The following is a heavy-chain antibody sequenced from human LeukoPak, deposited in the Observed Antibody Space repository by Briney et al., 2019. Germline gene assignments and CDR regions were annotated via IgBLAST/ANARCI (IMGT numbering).Heavy chain of an antibody. Sequence: SETLSLTCAVYGGSYSNYFWTWIRQPPGKGLEWIGDINHSGSTNYNLSLKSRVTISVDTSKNQLSLRLSSVTAADTAVYYCARGTGSKVSHYWAQGTLVTVSS. V-gene: IGHV4-34*01. CDR3: ARGTGSKVSHY. CDR2: INHSGST. CDR1: GGSYSNYF. D-gene: IGHD3-10*01. J-gene: IGHJ4*02.